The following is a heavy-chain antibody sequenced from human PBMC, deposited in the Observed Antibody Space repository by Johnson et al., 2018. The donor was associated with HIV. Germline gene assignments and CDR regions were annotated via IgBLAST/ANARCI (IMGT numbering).Heavy chain of an antibody. J-gene: IGHJ3*02. CDR2: IYSGGST. Sequence: VQLVESGGGLVKPGGSLRLSCAASGFTFSSYDMHWVRQATGKGLEWVSVIYSGGSTYYADSVKGRFTISRDNSKNTLYLQMNSMRAEDTAVYYCVNWAYYYGSGYAFDIWGQGTMVTVSS. D-gene: IGHD3-10*01. CDR1: GFTFSSYD. V-gene: IGHV3-66*01. CDR3: VNWAYYYGSGYAFDI.